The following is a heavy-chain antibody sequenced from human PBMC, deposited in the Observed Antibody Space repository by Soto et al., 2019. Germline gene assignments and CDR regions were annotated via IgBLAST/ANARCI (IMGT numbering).Heavy chain of an antibody. D-gene: IGHD3-3*01. CDR1: GFTFSSYG. J-gene: IGHJ6*03. Sequence: PGGSLRLSCAASGFTFSSYGMHWVRQAPGKGLEWVAVISYDGSNKYYADSVKGRFTISRDNSKNTLYLQMNSLRAEDTAVYYCAKDGTKYDFWSGYQYYYYYMDVWGKGTTVTAP. CDR3: AKDGTKYDFWSGYQYYYYYMDV. CDR2: ISYDGSNK. V-gene: IGHV3-30*18.